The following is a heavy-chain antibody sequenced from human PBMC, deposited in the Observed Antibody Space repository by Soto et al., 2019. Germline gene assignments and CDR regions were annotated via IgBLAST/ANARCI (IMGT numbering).Heavy chain of an antibody. CDR1: GGSFSDYSWN. CDR2: INHSGST. D-gene: IGHD3-3*01. CDR3: ARGALNYELWSGPLNGGMDV. J-gene: IGHJ6*02. Sequence: SETLSLTCAVYGGSFSDYSWNWNWIRQPPGKGLEWIGEINHSGSTSHNPSLKSRVTLSLDTSKNQFSLILTSVTAADTAVYYCARGALNYELWSGPLNGGMDVWGQGSTVTVSS. V-gene: IGHV4-34*01.